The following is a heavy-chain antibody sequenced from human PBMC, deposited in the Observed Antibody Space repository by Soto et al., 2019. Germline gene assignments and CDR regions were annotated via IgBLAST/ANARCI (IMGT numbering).Heavy chain of an antibody. CDR2: IIPISGTT. CDR1: GGTFSTHA. Sequence: PSVKVSCKASGGTFSTHAITWVRQAPGHGLEWMGGIIPISGTTYYTQKFQGRVTITADEPTSTAFMELSSLKSEDTAVFYCARGYCSGGNCYSGMDVWGQGTMVTVSS. D-gene: IGHD2-15*01. J-gene: IGHJ6*02. V-gene: IGHV1-69*13. CDR3: ARGYCSGGNCYSGMDV.